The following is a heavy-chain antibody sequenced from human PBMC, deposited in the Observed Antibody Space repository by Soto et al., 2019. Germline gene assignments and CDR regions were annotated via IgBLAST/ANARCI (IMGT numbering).Heavy chain of an antibody. Sequence: GGSLRLSCASSGFTVSSNYMSWVRQAPGKGLEWVSVIYSGGSTYYADSVKGRFTISRDNSKNTLYLQMNSLRAEDTAVYYCARVRRAVPPETSSYFFDYWGQGTLVTSPQ. CDR2: IYSGGST. CDR3: ARVRRAVPPETSSYFFDY. J-gene: IGHJ4*02. V-gene: IGHV3-66*01. D-gene: IGHD3-10*01. CDR1: GFTVSSNY.